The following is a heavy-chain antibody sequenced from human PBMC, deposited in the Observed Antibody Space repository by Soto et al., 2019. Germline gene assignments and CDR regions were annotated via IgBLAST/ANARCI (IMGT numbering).Heavy chain of an antibody. CDR3: AKVPRSWYSGFFDL. CDR2: ISGDGGRI. V-gene: IGHV3-23*01. CDR1: RFTFSSYA. D-gene: IGHD6-13*01. J-gene: IGHJ4*02. Sequence: GGSLRLSCAASRFTFSSYAMSWVRQAPGKGLVWVSGISGDGGRIYYADSVKGRFTISRDNSKNTMYLQMNRLRAEDTAVYYSAKVPRSWYSGFFDLWGQGTLVTVSS.